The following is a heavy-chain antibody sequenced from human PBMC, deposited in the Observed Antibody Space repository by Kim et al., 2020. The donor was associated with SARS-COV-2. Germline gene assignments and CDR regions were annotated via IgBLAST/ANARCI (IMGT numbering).Heavy chain of an antibody. CDR3: STDALGADNAFDI. V-gene: IGHV3-15*06. J-gene: IGHJ3*02. D-gene: IGHD1-26*01. Sequence: NSDTPVKGRFTISRDESKNTVYLQMSSLQNEDTAVYYCSTDALGADNAFDIWGQGTKVTVSS.